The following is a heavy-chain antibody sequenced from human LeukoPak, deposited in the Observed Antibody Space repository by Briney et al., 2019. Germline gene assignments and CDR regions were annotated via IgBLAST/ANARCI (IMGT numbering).Heavy chain of an antibody. D-gene: IGHD2-2*01. CDR3: ARPVVPAATSGFDY. J-gene: IGHJ4*02. V-gene: IGHV4-39*01. Sequence: PSETLSLTCTVSGASISSSTYYWGWIRQPPGQGLEWIGSISYSGGTYYNPSLKSRVTISIVTSKNQFSLRLTSVTAADTAVYYCARPVVPAATSGFDYWGQGTLVTVSS. CDR2: ISYSGGT. CDR1: GASISSSTYY.